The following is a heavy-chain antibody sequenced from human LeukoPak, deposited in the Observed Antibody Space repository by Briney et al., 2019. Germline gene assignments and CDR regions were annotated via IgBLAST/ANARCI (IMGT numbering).Heavy chain of an antibody. Sequence: PGGSLRLSCAASGFTFSSYWMSWVRQAPGKGLEWVANIKQDGSEKYYVDSVKGRFTISRDNAKNSLYLQMNSLRDEDTAVYYCAVEGYCSGGSCYTNWFDPWGQGTLVTVSS. V-gene: IGHV3-7*02. CDR1: GFTFSSYW. J-gene: IGHJ5*02. CDR2: IKQDGSEK. D-gene: IGHD2-15*01. CDR3: AVEGYCSGGSCYTNWFDP.